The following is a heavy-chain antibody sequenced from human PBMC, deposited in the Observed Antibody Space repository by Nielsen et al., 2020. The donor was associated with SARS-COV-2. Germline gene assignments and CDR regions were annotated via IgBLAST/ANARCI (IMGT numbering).Heavy chain of an antibody. CDR1: GFTFNIYA. D-gene: IGHD3-10*01. CDR3: AKDGVVRGDALDL. Sequence: GESLKISCAASGFTFNIYAMAWVRLAPGRGLQWVTGVSASGGSTYYTDSVKGRFSISRDNSKNTLFLQMHILRVEDTALYYCAKDGVVRGDALDLWGQGTMVTVSS. V-gene: IGHV3-23*01. CDR2: VSASGGST. J-gene: IGHJ3*01.